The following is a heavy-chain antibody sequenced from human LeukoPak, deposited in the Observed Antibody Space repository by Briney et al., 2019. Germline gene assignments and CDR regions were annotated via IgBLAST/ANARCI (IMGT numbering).Heavy chain of an antibody. CDR2: INPNSGGT. CDR1: GYTFTGYY. J-gene: IGHJ5*02. V-gene: IGHV1-2*02. D-gene: IGHD3-22*01. CDR3: ARDGVHYYDSSGYNWFDP. Sequence: GASVKVSCKASGYTFTGYYMLWVRQAPGQGLEWMGWINPNSGGTNYAQKFQGRVTMTRDTSISTAYMELSRLRSDDTAVYYCARDGVHYYDSSGYNWFDPWGQGTLVTVSS.